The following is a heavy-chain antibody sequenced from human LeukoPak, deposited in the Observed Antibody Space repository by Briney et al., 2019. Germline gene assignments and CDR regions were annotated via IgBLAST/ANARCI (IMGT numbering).Heavy chain of an antibody. J-gene: IGHJ4*02. Sequence: PSETLSLTCTVTGDSISLQYWNWIRQPPGKGLEWLGYISSSGNTNYHPSVNSRVTISRGTSKNQLSLRLKSLTAADTAVYYCARRSPIAAEDYWGQGILVTVSS. CDR2: ISSSGNT. D-gene: IGHD6-6*01. CDR1: GDSISLQY. V-gene: IGHV4-4*09. CDR3: ARRSPIAAEDY.